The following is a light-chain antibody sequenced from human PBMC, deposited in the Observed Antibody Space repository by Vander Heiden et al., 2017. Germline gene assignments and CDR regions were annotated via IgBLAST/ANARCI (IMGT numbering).Light chain of an antibody. CDR2: DAS. Sequence: QPPSTLSLSPGDRATLSCRASQSVSIYLDWYQQKPGQAPRLLIYDASSRATGIPARFSGSGSGTDFTLTINSLEPEDFAVYFCQHRSTWPLTFGGGTKVEIK. J-gene: IGKJ4*01. CDR1: QSVSIY. V-gene: IGKV3-11*01. CDR3: QHRSTWPLT.